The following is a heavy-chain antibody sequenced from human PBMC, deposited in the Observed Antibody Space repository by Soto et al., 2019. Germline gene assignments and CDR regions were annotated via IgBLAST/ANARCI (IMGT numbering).Heavy chain of an antibody. Sequence: QVQLVESGGGVVQPGRSLRLSCVTSGFTFSFYGMHWVRQSSGKGLEWVALISSDGTKKDFADSVKGRFTISRDNSKNTVFLQMNSLRAEHTAVYYCAKDPGYYDLLTAYYRHAFDIWGRGTMVTVSS. V-gene: IGHV3-30*18. D-gene: IGHD3-9*01. J-gene: IGHJ3*02. CDR2: ISSDGTKK. CDR3: AKDPGYYDLLTAYYRHAFDI. CDR1: GFTFSFYG.